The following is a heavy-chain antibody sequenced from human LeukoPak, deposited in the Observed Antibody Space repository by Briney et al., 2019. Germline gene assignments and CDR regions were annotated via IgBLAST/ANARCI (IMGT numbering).Heavy chain of an antibody. J-gene: IGHJ4*02. Sequence: GGSLRLSCAASGFTSSSYSMNWVRQAPGKGLEWVSSISSSSSYIYYADSVKGRFTISRDNAKNSLYLQMNSLRAEDTAVYYCARGSAARPLDYWGREPWSPSPQ. CDR1: GFTSSSYS. D-gene: IGHD6-6*01. CDR3: ARGSAARPLDY. V-gene: IGHV3-21*01. CDR2: ISSSSSYI.